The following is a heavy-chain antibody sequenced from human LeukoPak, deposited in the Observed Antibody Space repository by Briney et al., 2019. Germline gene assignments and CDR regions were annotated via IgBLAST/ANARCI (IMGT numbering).Heavy chain of an antibody. CDR1: GGTFSSYA. Sequence: SVKVSCKASGGTFSSYAISWVRQAPGQGLEWMGGIIPIFGTANYAQKFQGRVTITADKSTSPAYIELSSLRSEDTAVYYCARREAIRGDYYYYGMDVWGKGTTVTVSS. D-gene: IGHD2-21*01. CDR2: IIPIFGTA. CDR3: ARREAIRGDYYYYGMDV. V-gene: IGHV1-69*06. J-gene: IGHJ6*04.